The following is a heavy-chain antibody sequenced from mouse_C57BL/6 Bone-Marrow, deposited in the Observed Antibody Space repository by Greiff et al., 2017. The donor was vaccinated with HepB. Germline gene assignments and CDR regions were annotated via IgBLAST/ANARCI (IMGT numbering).Heavy chain of an antibody. Sequence: QVQLQQSGAELVRPGTSVKVSCKASGYAFTNYLIEWVKQRPGQGLEWIGVINPGSGGTNYNEKFKGKATLTADKSSSTSYMQLSSLTSEDSAVYFCAREEDDWGQGTTLTVSS. CDR3: AREEDD. CDR1: GYAFTNYL. CDR2: INPGSGGT. V-gene: IGHV1-54*01. J-gene: IGHJ2*01.